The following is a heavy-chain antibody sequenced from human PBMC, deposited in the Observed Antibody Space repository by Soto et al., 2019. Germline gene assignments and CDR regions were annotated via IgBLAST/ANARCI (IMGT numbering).Heavy chain of an antibody. CDR3: ARELSSSYYAPYYYYGMDV. CDR1: GFTFSSYS. Sequence: GGSLRLSCAASGFTFSSYSMNWVRQAPGQGLEWVSSISSSSSYIYYADSVKGRFTISRDNAKNSLFLQMNSLRAEDTAVYYCARELSSSYYAPYYYYGMDVWGQGATVTV. J-gene: IGHJ6*02. CDR2: ISSSSSYI. D-gene: IGHD2-2*01. V-gene: IGHV3-21*01.